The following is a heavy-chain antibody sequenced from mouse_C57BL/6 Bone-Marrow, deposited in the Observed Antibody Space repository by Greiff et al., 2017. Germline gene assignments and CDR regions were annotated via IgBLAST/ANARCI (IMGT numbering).Heavy chain of an antibody. CDR2: IDPSDSYT. J-gene: IGHJ3*01. V-gene: IGHV1-50*01. CDR3: AREDYYGSSSWFAY. D-gene: IGHD1-1*01. CDR1: GYTFTSYW. Sequence: VQLQQPGAELVKPGASVKLSCKASGYTFTSYWMQWVKQRPGQGLEWIGEIDPSDSYTNYNQKFKGKATLTVDTSSSTAYMQLSSRTSEDSAVYYCAREDYYGSSSWFAYWGQGTLVTVSA.